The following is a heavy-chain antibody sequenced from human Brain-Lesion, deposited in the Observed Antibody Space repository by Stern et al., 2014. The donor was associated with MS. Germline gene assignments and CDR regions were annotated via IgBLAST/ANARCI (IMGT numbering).Heavy chain of an antibody. D-gene: IGHD2-15*01. CDR2: IYYSGNT. Sequence: QLVESGPGLVKPSETLSLTCTVAGGSVSSTSYAWAWIRQPPGKGLEWIGTIYYSGNTYYSPSLQSRLTISLDQPNKQFFLQLGSVTAADTAVYYCAGEEDIRYCSGGSCTGNWFDPWGQGTLVTVSS. J-gene: IGHJ5*02. CDR3: AGEEDIRYCSGGSCTGNWFDP. CDR1: GGSVSSTSYA. V-gene: IGHV4-39*01.